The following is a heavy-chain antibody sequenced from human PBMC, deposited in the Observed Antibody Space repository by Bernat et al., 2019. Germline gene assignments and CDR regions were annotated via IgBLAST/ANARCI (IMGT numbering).Heavy chain of an antibody. V-gene: IGHV3-48*03. J-gene: IGHJ4*02. CDR1: GFTFSAYE. Sequence: EVQLVESGGGLVQPGGSLRLSCAASGFTFSAYEMNWVRQAPGKGLEWVSYISSSGSTIYYADSVKGRFTISRDNAKNSLYLQMHSLRAEDTAVYYCARADTYYYHSSGPRVDYWGQGTLVTVSS. CDR3: ARADTYYYHSSGPRVDY. CDR2: ISSSGSTI. D-gene: IGHD3-22*01.